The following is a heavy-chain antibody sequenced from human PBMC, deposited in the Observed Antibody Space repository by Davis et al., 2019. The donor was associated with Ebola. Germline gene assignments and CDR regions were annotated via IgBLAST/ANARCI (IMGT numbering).Heavy chain of an antibody. CDR2: ISGSGGTT. J-gene: IGHJ4*02. CDR3: AKAEVFLVRGSALFDS. V-gene: IGHV3-23*01. Sequence: GESLKISCADSVITFSSYAMTWVRQAPGKGLEWVSAISGSGGTTYYADSVRGLFTISRDNSKNTLYLQMNSLRVEDTAVYYCAKAEVFLVRGSALFDSWGQGTLVTVSS. D-gene: IGHD6-6*01. CDR1: VITFSSYA.